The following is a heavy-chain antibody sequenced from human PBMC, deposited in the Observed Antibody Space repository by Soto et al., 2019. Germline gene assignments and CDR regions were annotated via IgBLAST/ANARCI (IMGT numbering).Heavy chain of an antibody. CDR3: ARDLTDYDFWSGYYFHDY. Sequence: GGSLRLSCAASGFTFSSYAMHWVRQAPGKGLEWVAVISYDGSNKYYADSVKGRFTISRDNSKNTLYLQMNSLRAEDTAVYYCARDLTDYDFWSGYYFHDYWGQGTLVTVSS. CDR1: GFTFSSYA. J-gene: IGHJ4*02. CDR2: ISYDGSNK. D-gene: IGHD3-3*01. V-gene: IGHV3-30-3*01.